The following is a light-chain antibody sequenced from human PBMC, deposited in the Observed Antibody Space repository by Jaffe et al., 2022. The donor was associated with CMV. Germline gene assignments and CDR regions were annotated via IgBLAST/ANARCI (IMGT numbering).Light chain of an antibody. V-gene: IGKV3-20*01. CDR3: QQCGHSPPT. CDR1: QSVSSSY. Sequence: EVVVTQSPGTLSLSPGETATLSCRVSQSVSSSYLAWYQQKPGQAPRLLIYGASSRAAGIPDRFSGSGSGTDFTLTISRLEPEDFAVYYCQQCGHSPPTFGQGTKVEIK. CDR2: GAS. J-gene: IGKJ1*01.